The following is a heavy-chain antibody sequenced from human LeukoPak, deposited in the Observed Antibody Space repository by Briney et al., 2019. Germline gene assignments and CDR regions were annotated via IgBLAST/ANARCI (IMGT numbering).Heavy chain of an antibody. CDR1: GYTLTELS. Sequence: ASVKVSCKVSGYTLTELSMHWVRQAPGQGLEWMGGFDPEDGETIYAQKFQGRVTMTEDTSTDTAYMELSSLRSEDTAVSYCATGTIWFGALLDYWGQGTLVTVSS. D-gene: IGHD3-10*01. J-gene: IGHJ4*02. CDR2: FDPEDGET. V-gene: IGHV1-24*01. CDR3: ATGTIWFGALLDY.